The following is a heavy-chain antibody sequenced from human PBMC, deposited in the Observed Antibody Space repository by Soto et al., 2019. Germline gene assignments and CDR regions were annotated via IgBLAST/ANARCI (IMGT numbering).Heavy chain of an antibody. J-gene: IGHJ4*02. CDR1: GGTFSSYA. D-gene: IGHD2-15*01. Sequence: SVKVSCKASGGTFSSYAISWLRLAPGQGLEWMGGIIPIFGTANYAQKFQGRVTITADESTSTAYMELSSLRSEDTAVYDCARDWGYCSGGSCSCNHAFDYWGQGTLVTVSS. V-gene: IGHV1-69*13. CDR3: ARDWGYCSGGSCSCNHAFDY. CDR2: IIPIFGTA.